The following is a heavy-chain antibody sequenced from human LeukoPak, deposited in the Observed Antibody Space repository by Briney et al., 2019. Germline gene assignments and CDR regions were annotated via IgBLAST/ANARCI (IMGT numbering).Heavy chain of an antibody. CDR2: IYYSGST. Sequence: SETLSLTCTVSGGSISSYYWSWIRQPPAKGLEWIGHIYYSGSTNYNPSLKSRVTISVDTSKNQFSLKLSSVTAADTAVYYCAGHQLEYSSSSIPSDYWGQGTLVTVSS. D-gene: IGHD6-6*01. CDR1: GGSISSYY. CDR3: AGHQLEYSSSSIPSDY. V-gene: IGHV4-59*08. J-gene: IGHJ4*02.